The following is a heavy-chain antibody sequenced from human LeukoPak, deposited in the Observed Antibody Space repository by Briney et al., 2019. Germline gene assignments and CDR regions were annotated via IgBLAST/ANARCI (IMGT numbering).Heavy chain of an antibody. CDR3: ATGRWGSSWYWGFYP. V-gene: IGHV4-59*08. D-gene: IGHD6-13*01. Sequence: SETLSLTCTVSGGSISSYYWSWIRQPPGKGLEWIGYIYYSGSTNYNPSLKSRVTISVDPSKNQFSLKLSSVTAADTAVYYCATGRWGSSWYWGFYPWGQGKLFTVSS. CDR1: GGSISSYY. CDR2: IYYSGST. J-gene: IGHJ5*02.